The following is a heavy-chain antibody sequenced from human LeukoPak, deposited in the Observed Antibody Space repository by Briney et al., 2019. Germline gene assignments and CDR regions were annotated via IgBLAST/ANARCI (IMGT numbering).Heavy chain of an antibody. D-gene: IGHD5-18*01. CDR3: ARDYGTAMVPFDY. CDR1: GFTFSSYS. CDR2: ISSSSSTI. J-gene: IGHJ4*02. V-gene: IGHV3-48*01. Sequence: GGSLRLSCAASGFTFSSYSMNWVRQAPGKGLEWVSYISSSSSTIYYADSVKGRFTISRDNAKNSLYLQMNSLRAEDTAVYYCARDYGTAMVPFDYWGQGTLVTVSS.